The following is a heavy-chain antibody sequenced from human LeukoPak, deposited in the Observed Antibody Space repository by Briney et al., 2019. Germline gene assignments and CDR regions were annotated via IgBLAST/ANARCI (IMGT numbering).Heavy chain of an antibody. Sequence: GGSLRLSCAGSGFTFSSYAMSWVRQAPGKGLEWVSSISSTSKYVYYADSVKGRFTVSRDNAKNSLFLQMNSLRAEDTAVYYCASHVGSTRNFDYWGQGTLVTVSS. CDR2: ISSTSKYV. CDR1: GFTFSSYA. V-gene: IGHV3-21*01. J-gene: IGHJ4*02. D-gene: IGHD2-2*01. CDR3: ASHVGSTRNFDY.